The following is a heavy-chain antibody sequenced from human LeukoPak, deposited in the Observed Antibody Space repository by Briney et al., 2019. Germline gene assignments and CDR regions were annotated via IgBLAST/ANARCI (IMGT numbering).Heavy chain of an antibody. D-gene: IGHD4-17*01. Sequence: GGSLRLSCVASSRFTLSNFWMIWVRQAPGKGLEWVANINEDGSEKNYVDPVKGRFTISRDNAKNSLYLQMNSLRAEDTAVYYCVRDRSRTTVTRFDSWGQGTLVTVSS. CDR2: INEDGSEK. J-gene: IGHJ4*02. V-gene: IGHV3-7*01. CDR1: RFTLSNFW. CDR3: VRDRSRTTVTRFDS.